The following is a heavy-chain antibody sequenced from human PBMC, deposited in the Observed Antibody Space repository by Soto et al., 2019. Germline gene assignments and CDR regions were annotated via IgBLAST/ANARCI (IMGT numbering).Heavy chain of an antibody. J-gene: IGHJ3*02. Sequence: SETLSLTCTVSGGSISSGGYYWSWIRQHPGKGLEWIGYIYYSGSTYYNPSLKSRVTISVDTSKNQFSLKLSSVTAADTAVYYCARVSRYCSSTSCPTDAFDIWGQGTMVTVSS. CDR3: ARVSRYCSSTSCPTDAFDI. D-gene: IGHD2-2*01. CDR1: GGSISSGGYY. CDR2: IYYSGST. V-gene: IGHV4-31*03.